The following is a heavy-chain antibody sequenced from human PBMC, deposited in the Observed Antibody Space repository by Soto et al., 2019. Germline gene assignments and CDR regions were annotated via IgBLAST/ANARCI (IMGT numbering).Heavy chain of an antibody. D-gene: IGHD3-22*01. V-gene: IGHV3-23*01. J-gene: IGHJ4*02. CDR1: GFTFSTYA. Sequence: LRLSCAASGFTFSTYAMSWVRQAPGKGLEWVSGISGSGGSKYYAGSVKGRFTISRDNSKNTLYLQMNSLSAEDTAVYYCAKSPYDSSGYYYYFQYWGQGTLVTVSS. CDR2: ISGSGGSK. CDR3: AKSPYDSSGYYYYFQY.